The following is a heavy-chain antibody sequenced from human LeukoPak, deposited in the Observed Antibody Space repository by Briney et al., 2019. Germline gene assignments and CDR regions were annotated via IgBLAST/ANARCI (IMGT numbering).Heavy chain of an antibody. CDR2: TYYRSRWYN. CDR1: GDSVSDYSAA. D-gene: IGHD2-15*01. Sequence: SQTLSLTCAIPGDSVSDYSAAWNWIRQSPSRGLEWLGRTYYRSRWYNDYAVSMRGRMSINPDTSTNQFSLQLNSVTPEGTAVYFCAGDLSARLHQWGQVTLVTVSS. CDR3: AGDLSARLHQ. V-gene: IGHV6-1*01. J-gene: IGHJ4*02.